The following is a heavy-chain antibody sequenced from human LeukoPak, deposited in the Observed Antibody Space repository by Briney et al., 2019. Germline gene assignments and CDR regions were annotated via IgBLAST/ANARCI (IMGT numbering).Heavy chain of an antibody. CDR1: GYTSTSYD. V-gene: IGHV1-8*01. D-gene: IGHD6-13*01. CDR3: ARRIAAAGVGIVY. CDR2: MNPDSGNT. J-gene: IGHJ4*02. Sequence: GASVKVSCKASGYTSTSYDINWVRQATGQGLEWMGWMNPDSGNTGYAQKFQGRVTMTRNPSISTAYMELSSLTSEDTAVYYCARRIAAAGVGIVYWGQGTLVTVSS.